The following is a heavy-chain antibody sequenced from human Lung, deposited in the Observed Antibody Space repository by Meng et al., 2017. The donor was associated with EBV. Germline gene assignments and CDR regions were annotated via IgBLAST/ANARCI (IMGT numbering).Heavy chain of an antibody. CDR2: IYHSGST. CDR3: ARGVSDTAMVPYYFDY. V-gene: IGHV4-30-2*01. D-gene: IGHD5-18*01. Sequence: PPLRETGSGLVKPSQTLSLTGAVAGGSISSGGYSWSWIRQPPGKGLEWIGYIYHSGSTYYNPSLKSRVTISVDRSKNQFSLKLSSVTAADTAVYYCARGVSDTAMVPYYFDYWGQGTLVTVSS. CDR1: GGSISSGGYS. J-gene: IGHJ4*02.